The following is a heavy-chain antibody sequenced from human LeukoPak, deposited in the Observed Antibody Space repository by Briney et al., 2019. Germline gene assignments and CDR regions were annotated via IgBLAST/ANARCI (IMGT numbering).Heavy chain of an antibody. CDR3: ARDLDDSSGSYLDY. J-gene: IGHJ4*02. Sequence: GGSLRLSCALSGFTFSNFAMHWVRQPPGKGLEWVAVTSYDGGNEYYAEAVEGRFTITRDNSKNTLYLQMNSLRGEDTAVYYCARDLDDSSGSYLDYWGQGTLVTVSS. V-gene: IGHV3-30*03. CDR1: GFTFSNFA. CDR2: TSYDGGNE. D-gene: IGHD3-22*01.